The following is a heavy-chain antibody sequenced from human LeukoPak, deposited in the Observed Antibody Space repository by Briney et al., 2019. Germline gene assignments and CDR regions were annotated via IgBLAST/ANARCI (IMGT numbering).Heavy chain of an antibody. V-gene: IGHV4-34*01. CDR1: AGSFSDHY. CDR2: VNYSGNT. D-gene: IGHD3-10*01. J-gene: IGHJ4*02. Sequence: SETLSLTCAVYAGSFSDHYGKWVRQPPGKGLEWLGEVNYSGNTNYTASLKSRVTMSVYTSKSQFSLNLRSVTAADTSVYYCVSVRRGNRIDYWGQGTLVTVSS. CDR3: VSVRRGNRIDY.